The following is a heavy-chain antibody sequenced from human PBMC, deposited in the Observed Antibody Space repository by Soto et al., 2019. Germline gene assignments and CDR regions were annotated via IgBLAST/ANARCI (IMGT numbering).Heavy chain of an antibody. CDR1: GGSFSGYY. CDR2: INHGGST. J-gene: IGHJ6*02. Sequence: SETLSLTCAVYGGSFSGYYWTWIRQPPGKGLEWIGEINHGGSTNYNPSLKSRVTISVDTSKNQFSLNLSSVTAADTALYYCARLRSYYGSGSYYLADYYYYYGMDVWGQGTTVTVSS. V-gene: IGHV4-34*01. D-gene: IGHD3-10*01. CDR3: ARLRSYYGSGSYYLADYYYYYGMDV.